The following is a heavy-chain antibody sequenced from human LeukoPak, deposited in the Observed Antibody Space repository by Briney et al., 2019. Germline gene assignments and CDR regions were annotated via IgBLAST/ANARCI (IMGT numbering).Heavy chain of an antibody. D-gene: IGHD1-26*01. V-gene: IGHV4-39*01. CDR1: GGSISSYY. J-gene: IGHJ1*01. CDR2: IYYSGST. Sequence: PSETLSLTCTVSGGSISSYYWGWIRQPPGKGLEWIGSIYYSGSTYYNPSLKSRVTISVDTSKNQFSLKLSSATAADTAVYYCASPPKKGGAEYFQHWGQGTLVTVSS. CDR3: ASPPKKGGAEYFQH.